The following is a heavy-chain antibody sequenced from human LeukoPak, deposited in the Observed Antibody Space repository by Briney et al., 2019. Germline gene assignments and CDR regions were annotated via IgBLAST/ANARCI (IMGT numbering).Heavy chain of an antibody. Sequence: QPVGCLRLSCAAAGFTFSSSEMDWVREAPGKGLEGVSYISSSGSTIYYAETVKGRFTISRDNAKNSLYLQMNSLRAEDTPVYYCARKFGKLRYFDWWGQGTLVTVSS. V-gene: IGHV3-48*03. J-gene: IGHJ4*02. CDR3: ARKFGKLRYFDW. D-gene: IGHD3-9*01. CDR1: GFTFSSSE. CDR2: ISSSGSTI.